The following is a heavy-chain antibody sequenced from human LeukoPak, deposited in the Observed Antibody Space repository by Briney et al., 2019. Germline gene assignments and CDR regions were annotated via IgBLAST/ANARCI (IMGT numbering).Heavy chain of an antibody. V-gene: IGHV1-46*01. J-gene: IGHJ6*03. CDR1: GYTFINNW. Sequence: ASVKVSCKASGYTFINNWMHWVRQAPGQGLEWVGLINPTGTTTLYAQKFQGRVTLTRDMSTSTDYMELRSLKSEDTAVYYCARDSSGGSPDYYMDVWGKGTTVTVSS. CDR2: INPTGTTT. CDR3: ARDSSGGSPDYYMDV. D-gene: IGHD1-26*01.